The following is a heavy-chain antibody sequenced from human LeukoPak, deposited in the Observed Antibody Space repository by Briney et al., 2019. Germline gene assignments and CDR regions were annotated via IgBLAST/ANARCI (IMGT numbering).Heavy chain of an antibody. J-gene: IGHJ4*02. Sequence: PGGSLRLSCAASGFTFSSYAMSWVRQAPGKGLEWVSTFSGSGGNTYYADSVKGRFTISRDNSKNTLYLQMNSLRAEDTAVYYCAKELLLWFGEIPYWGQGTLVTVSS. V-gene: IGHV3-23*01. D-gene: IGHD3-10*01. CDR2: FSGSGGNT. CDR1: GFTFSSYA. CDR3: AKELLLWFGEIPY.